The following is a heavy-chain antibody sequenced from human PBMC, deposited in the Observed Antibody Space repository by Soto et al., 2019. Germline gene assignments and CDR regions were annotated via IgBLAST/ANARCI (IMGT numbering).Heavy chain of an antibody. J-gene: IGHJ5*02. CDR3: ARDWADYFGSSGPPFRWLDL. D-gene: IGHD3-22*01. Sequence: ASVKVSCKASGYTFTSYYIHWVRQAPGQGLEWMGMINPNGGSTTSGQRFQGRLTMTGDMSTSTVYMELNGLRSEDTAVYYCARDWADYFGSSGPPFRWLDLWGQGTLVTVSS. CDR2: INPNGGST. CDR1: GYTFTSYY. V-gene: IGHV1-46*01.